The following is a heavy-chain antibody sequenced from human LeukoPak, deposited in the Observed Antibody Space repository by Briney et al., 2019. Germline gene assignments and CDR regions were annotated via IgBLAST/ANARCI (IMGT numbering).Heavy chain of an antibody. D-gene: IGHD4-17*01. CDR1: GFTFSAYT. Sequence: GSLRLSCAASGFTFSAYTMNWVRQPPGKGLEWIGSIYYSGTTYYNPSLKSRVTMSVDTSENQFSLRLSSVTAADTALYYCVRLPGYGDYSVDFWGQGTLVTVSS. V-gene: IGHV4-38-2*01. CDR2: IYYSGTT. CDR3: VRLPGYGDYSVDF. J-gene: IGHJ4*02.